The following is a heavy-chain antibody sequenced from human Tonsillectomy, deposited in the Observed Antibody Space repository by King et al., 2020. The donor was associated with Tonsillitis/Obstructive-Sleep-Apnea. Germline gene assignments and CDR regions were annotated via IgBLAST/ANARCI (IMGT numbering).Heavy chain of an antibody. CDR1: SGSFSGYY. CDR3: ATSTTVTTWFDP. D-gene: IGHD4-17*01. Sequence: VQLQQWGAGLLKPSETLSLTCAVYSGSFSGYYWSWIRQPPGKGLEWIGEINHSGSTNYNPSLKSRVTISVDTSKNQFSLKLSSVTAADTAVYYCATSTTVTTWFDPWGQGTLVTVSS. V-gene: IGHV4-34*01. CDR2: INHSGST. J-gene: IGHJ5*02.